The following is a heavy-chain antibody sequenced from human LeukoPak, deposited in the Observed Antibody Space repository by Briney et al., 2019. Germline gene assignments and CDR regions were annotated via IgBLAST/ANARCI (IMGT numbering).Heavy chain of an antibody. V-gene: IGHV3-49*03. CDR1: GFTFGDYA. J-gene: IGHJ5*02. D-gene: IGHD3-10*01. CDR3: TRAYGSGRNWSDP. CDR2: IRSKAYGGTT. Sequence: PGGSLRLSCTASGFTFGDYAMSWFRQAPGKGLEWVGFIRSKAYGGTTEYAASVKGRFTISRDDSKSTAYLQMNSLKTEDTAVYYCTRAYGSGRNWSDPWGQGTLVTVSS.